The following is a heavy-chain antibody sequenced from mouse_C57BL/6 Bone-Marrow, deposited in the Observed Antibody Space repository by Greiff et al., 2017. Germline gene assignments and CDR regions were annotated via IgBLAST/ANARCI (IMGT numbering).Heavy chain of an antibody. D-gene: IGHD3-2*02. CDR2: INPNNGGT. CDR3: ARGGKPDSSGLDY. Sequence: VQLQQSGPELVKPGASVKISCKASGYTFTDYYMNWVKQSHGKSLEWIGDINPNNGGTSYNQKFKGKATLTVDKSSSTAYMELRSLTSEDSAVYYCARGGKPDSSGLDYWGQGTTLTVSS. J-gene: IGHJ2*01. V-gene: IGHV1-26*01. CDR1: GYTFTDYY.